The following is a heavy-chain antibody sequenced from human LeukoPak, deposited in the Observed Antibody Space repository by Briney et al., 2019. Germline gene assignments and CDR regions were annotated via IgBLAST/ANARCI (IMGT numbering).Heavy chain of an antibody. J-gene: IGHJ6*02. Sequence: ASVKVSCKASGYTFTSYAISWVRQAPGQGLEWMGGIIPIFGTANYAQKFQGRVTITADESTSTAYMELSSLRSEDTAVYYCARSVDFWSGYYGYYYYYGMDVWGQGTTVTVSS. CDR2: IIPIFGTA. V-gene: IGHV1-69*13. D-gene: IGHD3-3*01. CDR3: ARSVDFWSGYYGYYYYYGMDV. CDR1: GYTFTSYA.